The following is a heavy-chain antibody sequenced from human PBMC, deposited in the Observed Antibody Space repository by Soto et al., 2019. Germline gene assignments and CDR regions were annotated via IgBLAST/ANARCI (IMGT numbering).Heavy chain of an antibody. CDR3: AKDSAGSSWGVFDY. CDR2: ISWDGGST. D-gene: IGHD6-13*01. CDR1: GFTFDDYA. Sequence: EVQLVESGGVVVQPGGSLRLSCAASGFTFDDYAMHWVRQAPGKGLEWVSLISWDGGSTYYADSVKGRFTISRDNSKNSLYLQMDSLRAEDTALYYCAKDSAGSSWGVFDYWGQGTLVTVSS. V-gene: IGHV3-43D*04. J-gene: IGHJ4*02.